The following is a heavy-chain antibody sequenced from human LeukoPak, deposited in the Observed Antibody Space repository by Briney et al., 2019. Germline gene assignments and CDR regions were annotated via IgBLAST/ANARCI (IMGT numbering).Heavy chain of an antibody. CDR2: IRSNAYRGTT. V-gene: IGHV3-49*04. CDR3: SRGPIELWVHNGVDV. Sequence: GGSLRLSCTGSGFTVGDHAMSWVRQAPGQGLEWVGFIRSNAYRGTTEYAASVKGRFTISRDDSKNIAYLQMNSLKTEDTAVYYCSRGPIELWVHNGVDVWGQGTTVTVSS. CDR1: GFTVGDHA. D-gene: IGHD5-18*01. J-gene: IGHJ6*02.